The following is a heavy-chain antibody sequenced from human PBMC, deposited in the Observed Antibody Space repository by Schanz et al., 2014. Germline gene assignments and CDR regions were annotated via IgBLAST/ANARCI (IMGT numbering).Heavy chain of an antibody. J-gene: IGHJ3*02. V-gene: IGHV3-66*01. Sequence: EVQVVESGGGLVQPGGSLRLSCAASGFTFSDHHMDWVRQAPGKGLEWVAVIYSGGSTFYTDSVKGRFTISRDNSKNTLYLQMNSLIAEDTAVYYCAKCIGWYGRCAFDIWGQGTMVTVSS. D-gene: IGHD6-19*01. CDR1: GFTFSDHH. CDR3: AKCIGWYGRCAFDI. CDR2: IYSGGST.